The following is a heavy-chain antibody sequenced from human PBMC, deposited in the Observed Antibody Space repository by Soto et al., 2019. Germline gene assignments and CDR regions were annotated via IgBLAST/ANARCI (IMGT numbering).Heavy chain of an antibody. CDR1: GGSISSYA. CDR3: ARDARPPTDIAAAGTRDWYNWFDP. CDR2: IIPIFGTA. V-gene: IGHV1-69*13. J-gene: IGHJ5*02. D-gene: IGHD6-13*01. Sequence: ASVKATCKDSGGSISSYAISWVRQEKRKGLEWMGGIIPIFGTANYAQKFQGRVTITADESTSTAYMELSSLRSEDTAVYYCARDARPPTDIAAAGTRDWYNWFDPWGQGTLVTVSS.